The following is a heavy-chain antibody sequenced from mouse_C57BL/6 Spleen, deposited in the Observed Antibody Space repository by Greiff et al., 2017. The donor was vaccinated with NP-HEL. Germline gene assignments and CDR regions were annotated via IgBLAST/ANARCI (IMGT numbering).Heavy chain of an antibody. CDR2: ISSGGSYT. CDR1: GFTFSSYG. CDR3: ARRDGYHWYFDV. D-gene: IGHD2-3*01. V-gene: IGHV5-6*01. J-gene: IGHJ1*03. Sequence: EVQRVESGGDLVKPGGSLKLSCAASGFTFSSYGMSWVRQTPDKRLEWVATISSGGSYTYYLDSVKGRFTISRDNAKNTLYLQMSSLKSEDTAMYYCARRDGYHWYFDVWGTGTTVTVSS.